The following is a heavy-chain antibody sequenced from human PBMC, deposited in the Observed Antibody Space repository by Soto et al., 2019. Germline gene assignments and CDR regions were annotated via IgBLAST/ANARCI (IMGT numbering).Heavy chain of an antibody. CDR2: IYPGDSDT. D-gene: IGHD3-16*01. Sequence: LGESLKISCQGSGYSFTSYWSTWVRQMPGKGLEWMGIIYPGDSDTRYSPSFEGQVTISADKSNSTAYLQWSSLKASDTAMYYCARQGSNGAYYYYGMDVWGQGTTVTVSS. CDR3: ARQGSNGAYYYYGMDV. CDR1: GYSFTSYW. J-gene: IGHJ6*02. V-gene: IGHV5-51*01.